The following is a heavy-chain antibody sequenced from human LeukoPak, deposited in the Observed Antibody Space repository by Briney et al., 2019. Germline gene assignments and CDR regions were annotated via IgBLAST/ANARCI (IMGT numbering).Heavy chain of an antibody. CDR2: INWNGGST. V-gene: IGHV3-20*04. D-gene: IGHD3-22*01. CDR1: GFTFDDYG. Sequence: GGSLRLSCAASGFTFDDYGMSWVRQAPGKGLEWVSGINWNGGSTGYADSVKGRFTISRDNSKNTLYLQMNSLRAEDTAVYYCAKLPYYDRRPRTFIDYWGQGTLVTVSS. CDR3: AKLPYYDRRPRTFIDY. J-gene: IGHJ4*02.